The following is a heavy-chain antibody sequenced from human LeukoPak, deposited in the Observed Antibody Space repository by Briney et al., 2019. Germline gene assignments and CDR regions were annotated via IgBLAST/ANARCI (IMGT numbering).Heavy chain of an antibody. CDR2: ISSSSSYI. CDR3: AIHYYDSSGYNDY. J-gene: IGHJ4*02. D-gene: IGHD3-22*01. V-gene: IGHV3-21*01. Sequence: GGSLRLPCAASGFTFSSYSMNWVRQAPGKGLEWVSSISSSSSYIYYADSVKGRFTISRDNAKNPLYLQMNSLRAEDTAVYYCAIHYYDSSGYNDYWGQGTLVTVSS. CDR1: GFTFSSYS.